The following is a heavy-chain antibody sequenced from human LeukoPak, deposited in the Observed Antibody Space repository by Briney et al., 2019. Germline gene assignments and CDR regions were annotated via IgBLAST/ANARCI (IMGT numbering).Heavy chain of an antibody. CDR1: GFTFTNAW. J-gene: IGHJ4*02. CDR2: IKTKYDGLTT. D-gene: IGHD3-16*01. Sequence: GGSLRLSCKGSGFTFTNAWMIWVRQAPGKGLEWVGRIKTKYDGLTTDYAAPVKGRFTISRDDLKNTLYLQMNSLKTEDTAVYYCSTDLITFGGGGQGTLVTVSS. CDR3: STDLITFGG. V-gene: IGHV3-15*01.